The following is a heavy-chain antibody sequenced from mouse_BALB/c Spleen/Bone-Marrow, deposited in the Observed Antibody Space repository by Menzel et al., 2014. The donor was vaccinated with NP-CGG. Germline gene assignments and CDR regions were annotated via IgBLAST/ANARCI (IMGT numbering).Heavy chain of an antibody. V-gene: IGHV6-6*02. J-gene: IGHJ4*01. CDR3: TRWGGGYAMDY. CDR2: IRLKSNNYAT. CDR1: GFTFSNYW. Sequence: EVKLMESGGGLVQPGGSMKLSCVASGFTFSNYWMNWVRQSPEKGLEWVAEIRLKSNNYATHYAESVKGRFTISRDDSKSSFYLQMNNLRAEDTGIYYGTRWGGGYAMDYWGQGTSVTVSS.